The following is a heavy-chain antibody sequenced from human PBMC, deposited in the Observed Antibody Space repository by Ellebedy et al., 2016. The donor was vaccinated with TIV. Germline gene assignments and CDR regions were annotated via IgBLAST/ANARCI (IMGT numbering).Heavy chain of an antibody. D-gene: IGHD2-2*01. CDR3: ARESSLGSRYGYFAH. J-gene: IGHJ4*02. Sequence: SETLSLTCTVSGGSISSYYWSWIRQPPGKGLEWIGYIYYSGSTNYNPSLKSRVTISVDTSKNQFSLKLSSVTAADTAVYYCARESSLGSRYGYFAHWGQGTLVIVSS. V-gene: IGHV4-59*12. CDR2: IYYSGST. CDR1: GGSISSYY.